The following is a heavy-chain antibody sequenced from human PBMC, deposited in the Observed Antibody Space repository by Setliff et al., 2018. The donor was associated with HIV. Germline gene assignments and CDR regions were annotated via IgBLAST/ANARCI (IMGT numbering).Heavy chain of an antibody. CDR1: GFTFSDYD. CDR2: ISSSGSTI. J-gene: IGHJ4*02. D-gene: IGHD5-18*01. CDR3: ARDLDGRQLWSPFDY. Sequence: PGGSLRLSCAASGFTFSDYDMNWIRQAPGKGLEWVSYISSSGSTIFYADSVKGRFTISRDNAKDSLYLQMKSLRAEDTAIYYCARDLDGRQLWSPFDYWGQGTLVTVSS. V-gene: IGHV3-11*04.